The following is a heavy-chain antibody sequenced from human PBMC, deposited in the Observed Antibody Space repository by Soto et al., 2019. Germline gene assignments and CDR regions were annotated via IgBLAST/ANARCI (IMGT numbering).Heavy chain of an antibody. CDR3: ERDGLRYVMTGGFFDY. Sequence: QVQLVASGGGVVQPGRSLRLSCAASGFTFSSYGMHWVRQAPSKGLEWVAVIWYDGSNKYYADSVKGRFTISRDNSKNTLYLQMNSLRAEDTAVYYCERDGLRYVMTGGFFDYWGQGTLVTVSS. CDR1: GFTFSSYG. V-gene: IGHV3-33*01. CDR2: IWYDGSNK. D-gene: IGHD3-9*01. J-gene: IGHJ4*02.